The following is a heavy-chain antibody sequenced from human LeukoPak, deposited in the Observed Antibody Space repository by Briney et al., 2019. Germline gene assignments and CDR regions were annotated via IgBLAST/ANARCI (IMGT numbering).Heavy chain of an antibody. D-gene: IGHD3-22*01. CDR1: GFTFDDYT. CDR3: AKADATKYDSSGYLEYFQH. Sequence: QPGGSLRLSCAASGFTFDDYTMHWVRQAPGKGLEWVSLISWDGGSTYYADSVKGRFTISRDNSKNSLYLQMNSLRTEDTALYYCAKADATKYDSSGYLEYFQHWGQGTLVTVSS. J-gene: IGHJ1*01. V-gene: IGHV3-43*01. CDR2: ISWDGGST.